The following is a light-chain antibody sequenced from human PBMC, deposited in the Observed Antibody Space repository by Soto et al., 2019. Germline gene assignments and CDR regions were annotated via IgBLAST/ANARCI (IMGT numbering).Light chain of an antibody. CDR3: QSYDSSLSGL. Sequence: QSVLTQPPSVSGAPGQRVTISCTGSISNIGAGYDVHWYQQLPGTAPKLLIYGNSNRPSGVPDIFSGSKSGTSASLAITWLQAEDEADYYCQSYDSSLSGLFGGGTQLTVL. J-gene: IGLJ3*02. CDR2: GNS. V-gene: IGLV1-40*01. CDR1: ISNIGAGYD.